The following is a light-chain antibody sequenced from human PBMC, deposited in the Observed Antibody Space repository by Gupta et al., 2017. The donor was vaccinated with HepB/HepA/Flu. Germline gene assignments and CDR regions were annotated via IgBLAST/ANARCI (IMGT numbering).Light chain of an antibody. CDR1: QSVSSN. V-gene: IGKV3-15*01. Sequence: EIVMTQSPATLSVSPGERATLSCRASQSVSSNLAWYQQKPGQAPRLLIYRTSIRATGIPARFSGSGSGTEFTLTISSLQSEDFAVYYCQQDNNSPLTFGAGTRVEIK. CDR2: RTS. CDR3: QQDNNSPLT. J-gene: IGKJ4*01.